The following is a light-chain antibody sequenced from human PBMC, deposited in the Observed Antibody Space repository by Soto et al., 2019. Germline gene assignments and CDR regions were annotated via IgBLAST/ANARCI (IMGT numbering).Light chain of an antibody. CDR3: QQYGSSPIT. V-gene: IGKV3-20*01. CDR2: DAS. J-gene: IGKJ5*01. CDR1: QSVSNSY. Sequence: EIVLTQSPGTLSLSPGERATLSCRASQSVSNSYLAWYQQKPGQAPRLLISDASSRATGIPDRFSGSGSGTDFTLTISRLEPEDCALYYCQQYGSSPITFGQGTRLESK.